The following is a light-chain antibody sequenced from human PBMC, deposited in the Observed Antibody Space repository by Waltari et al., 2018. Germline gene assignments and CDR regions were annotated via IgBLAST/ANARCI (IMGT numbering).Light chain of an antibody. CDR1: QSIGRY. CDR2: EAS. V-gene: IGKV3-20*01. Sequence: EIMFTQSPGTLSLSPGERATLSCRASQSIGRYLVWYQQKPGQAPRLLMYEASRRATGIPDRFSGSGSGTDFSLTISRLEPEDFAVYYCQNHERLPATFGQGTKVELK. CDR3: QNHERLPAT. J-gene: IGKJ1*01.